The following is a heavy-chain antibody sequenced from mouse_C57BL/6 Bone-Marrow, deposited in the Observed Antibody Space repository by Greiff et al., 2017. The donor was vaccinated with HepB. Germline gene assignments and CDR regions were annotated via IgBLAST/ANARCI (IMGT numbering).Heavy chain of an antibody. CDR1: GYSITSGYY. D-gene: IGHD2-4*01. CDR3: ARDEEVYYDYDGWFAY. J-gene: IGHJ3*01. V-gene: IGHV3-6*01. Sequence: EVKLMESGPGLVKPSQSLSLTCSVTGYSITSGYYWNWIRQFPGNKLEWMGYISYDGSNNYNPSLKNRISITRDTSKNQFFLKLNSVTTEDTATYYCARDEEVYYDYDGWFAYWGQGTLVTVSA. CDR2: ISYDGSN.